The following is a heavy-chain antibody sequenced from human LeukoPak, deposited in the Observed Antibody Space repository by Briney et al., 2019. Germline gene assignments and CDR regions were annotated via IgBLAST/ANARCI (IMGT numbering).Heavy chain of an antibody. D-gene: IGHD3-16*02. CDR2: IKGKTDGGTT. CDR1: GFTFSNAW. J-gene: IGHJ4*02. V-gene: IGHV3-15*07. Sequence: PGGSLRLSCAASGFTFSNAWMNWVRQAPGKGLEWVGRIKGKTDGGTTDYAAPVKGRFTISRDDSKNTLYLQMNSLKTEDTAVYYCTTVPLNYDYVWGSYRYFFDYWGQGTLVTVSS. CDR3: TTVPLNYDYVWGSYRYFFDY.